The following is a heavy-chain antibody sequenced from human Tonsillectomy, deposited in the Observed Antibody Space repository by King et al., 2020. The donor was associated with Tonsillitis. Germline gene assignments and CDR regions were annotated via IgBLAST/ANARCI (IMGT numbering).Heavy chain of an antibody. J-gene: IGHJ5*01. V-gene: IGHV4-39*01. CDR1: SGSISSRSYY. Sequence: LQLQESGPGLVKPSETLTLTCTVSSGSISSRSYYGGWIRQPPGKRLEWIGTIYYSGTTYYNPSLKSRVTISVDMSKNQFSLKLTSVTAADTAVYYCARPSIAVAGRGWFDSWGQGTLVTVSS. D-gene: IGHD6-19*01. CDR2: IYYSGTT. CDR3: ARPSIAVAGRGWFDS.